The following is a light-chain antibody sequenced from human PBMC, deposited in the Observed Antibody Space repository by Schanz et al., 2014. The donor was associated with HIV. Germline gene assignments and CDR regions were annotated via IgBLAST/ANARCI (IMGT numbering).Light chain of an antibody. J-gene: IGKJ2*01. CDR1: QSINIY. CDR3: QQSSSTPYT. CDR2: GAS. Sequence: DIQMTQSPSSLSASVGDRVTITCRASQSINIYLNWHQQKSGKAPELLIYGASTLLSGVPSRFSGGGSGTEFTLTITRLQPDDFATYYCQQSSSTPYTFGQGTRVEIK. V-gene: IGKV1-39*01.